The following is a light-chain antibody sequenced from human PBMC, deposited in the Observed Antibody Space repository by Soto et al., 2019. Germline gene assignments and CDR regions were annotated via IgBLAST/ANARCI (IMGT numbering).Light chain of an antibody. CDR2: SD. CDR1: NSNIGTNT. CDR3: AAWDDSLHGVV. V-gene: IGLV1-44*01. Sequence: QSVLTQPPSASGTPGQMVTISCSGSNSNIGTNTVNWYQQLPGTAPKLLIYSDKRPSGVPDRFSGSKSGTSASLAISGLQSEDEADYYCAAWDDSLHGVVFGGGTKLTVL. J-gene: IGLJ2*01.